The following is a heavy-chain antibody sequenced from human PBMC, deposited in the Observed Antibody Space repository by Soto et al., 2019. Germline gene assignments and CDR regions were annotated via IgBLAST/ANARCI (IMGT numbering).Heavy chain of an antibody. CDR2: ISSSSSYI. Sequence: GGSLRLSCAASGFTFSSYSMNWVRQAPGKGLEWVSSISSSSSYIYYADSVKGRFTISRDNAKNSLYLQMNSLRAEDTAVYYCARYCSGGSCHDAFDIWGQGTMVTVSS. J-gene: IGHJ3*02. D-gene: IGHD2-15*01. CDR3: ARYCSGGSCHDAFDI. CDR1: GFTFSSYS. V-gene: IGHV3-21*01.